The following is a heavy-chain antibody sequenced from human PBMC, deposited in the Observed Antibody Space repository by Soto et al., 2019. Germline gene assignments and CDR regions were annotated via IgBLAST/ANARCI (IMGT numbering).Heavy chain of an antibody. Sequence: SETLSLTCAVSSGSISSSNWWSWVRQPPGKGLEWIGEIYHSGSTNYNPSLKSRVTISVDKSKNQFSLKLSSVTAADTAVYYCARYNMGYGDYVDYFNYWRQGTLVTVFS. CDR3: ARYNMGYGDYVDYFNY. CDR1: SGSISSSNW. D-gene: IGHD4-17*01. CDR2: IYHSGST. V-gene: IGHV4-4*02. J-gene: IGHJ4*02.